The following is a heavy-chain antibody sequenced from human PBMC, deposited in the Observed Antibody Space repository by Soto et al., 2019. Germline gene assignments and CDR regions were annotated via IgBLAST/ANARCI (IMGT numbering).Heavy chain of an antibody. J-gene: IGHJ4*02. V-gene: IGHV3-66*01. CDR2: IYSGGST. CDR3: ARDWHDSSGYYASN. CDR1: GFTFSSYS. D-gene: IGHD3-22*01. Sequence: PGGSLRLSCAASGFTFSSYSMNWVRQAPGKGLEWVSVIYSGGSTYYADSVKGRFTISRDNSKNTLYLQMNSLRAEDTAVYYCARDWHDSSGYYASNWGQGTLVTVSS.